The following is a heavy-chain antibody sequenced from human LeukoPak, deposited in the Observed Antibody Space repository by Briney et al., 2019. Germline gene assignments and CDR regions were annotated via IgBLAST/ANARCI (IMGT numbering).Heavy chain of an antibody. Sequence: SETLSLTCTVSGGSIISSNYYWGWIRQPPGKGLEWIGNIYYSGNIYYNPSLKSRVTISVDTSKNQFSLKLSSVTAADTAVYYCARENGGSSSWGNYYYYYMDVWGKGTTVTISS. CDR2: IYYSGNI. CDR3: ARENGGSSSWGNYYYYYMDV. J-gene: IGHJ6*03. V-gene: IGHV4-39*07. CDR1: GGSIISSNYY. D-gene: IGHD6-13*01.